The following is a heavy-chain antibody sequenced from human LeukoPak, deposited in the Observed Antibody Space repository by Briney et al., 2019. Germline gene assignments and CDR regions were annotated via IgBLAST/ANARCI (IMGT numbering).Heavy chain of an antibody. CDR1: GGSFSGYY. J-gene: IGHJ4*02. Sequence: SETLSLTCAVYGGSFSGYYWSWIRQPPGKGLEWIGEINHSGSTNYNPSLKSRVTISVDTSKNQFSLKLSSVTAADTAVYYCARGSDSRNTFFYFDSWGQGTHVTVSS. D-gene: IGHD1-26*01. V-gene: IGHV4-34*01. CDR2: INHSGST. CDR3: ARGSDSRNTFFYFDS.